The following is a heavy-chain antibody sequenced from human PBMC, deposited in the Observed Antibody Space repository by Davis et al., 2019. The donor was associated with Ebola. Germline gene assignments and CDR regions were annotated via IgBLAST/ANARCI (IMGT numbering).Heavy chain of an antibody. CDR3: ARVGYGDYWRWFDP. V-gene: IGHV3-74*01. CDR2: INSDGSST. CDR1: GFTFSSYW. J-gene: IGHJ5*02. D-gene: IGHD4-17*01. Sequence: GESLKISCAASGFTFSSYWMHWVRQAPGKGLVWVSRINSDGSSTSYADSVKGRFTISRGNAKNTLYLQMNSLRAEDTAVYYCARVGYGDYWRWFDPWGQGTLVTVSS.